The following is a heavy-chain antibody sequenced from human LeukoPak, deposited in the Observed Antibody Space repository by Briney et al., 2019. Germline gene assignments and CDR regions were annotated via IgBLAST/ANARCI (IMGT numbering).Heavy chain of an antibody. V-gene: IGHV4-31*03. Sequence: SQTLSLTCTFSLGSISSGGYYWSWIRQHPGKGLEWIGYIYYSGSTYYNPSLKSRVTISVDTSKNQFSLKLSSVTAADTAVYYCARGGGGNFDYWGQGTLVTVSS. CDR1: LGSISSGGYY. J-gene: IGHJ4*02. CDR3: ARGGGGNFDY. D-gene: IGHD3-16*01. CDR2: IYYSGST.